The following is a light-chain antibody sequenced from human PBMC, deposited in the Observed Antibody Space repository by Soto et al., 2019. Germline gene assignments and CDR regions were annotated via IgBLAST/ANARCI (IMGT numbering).Light chain of an antibody. CDR2: EDN. Sequence: NFMLTQPHSVSESPGKTVTISCTGTSGSIASNYVPWYQQRPGSAPTTVIYEDNQRPSGVPDRFSGSIDSSSNSASLTISGLKTEDEADSYCQSYDSSNAVFGGGTQLTVL. CDR1: SGSIASNY. CDR3: QSYDSSNAV. V-gene: IGLV6-57*02. J-gene: IGLJ7*01.